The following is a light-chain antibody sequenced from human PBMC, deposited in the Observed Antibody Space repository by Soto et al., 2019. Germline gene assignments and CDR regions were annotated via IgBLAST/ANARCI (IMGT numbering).Light chain of an antibody. Sequence: QSALTQPASVSGSPGQSITISCTGTSSDVGGYNYVSWYQQHPGKAPKLMIYEVSNRPSRVSNRFSGSKSGNTASLTISGLQAEDEADYYCSSYTRSSTSYVFGNGTKV. CDR1: SSDVGGYNY. V-gene: IGLV2-14*01. CDR2: EVS. J-gene: IGLJ1*01. CDR3: SSYTRSSTSYV.